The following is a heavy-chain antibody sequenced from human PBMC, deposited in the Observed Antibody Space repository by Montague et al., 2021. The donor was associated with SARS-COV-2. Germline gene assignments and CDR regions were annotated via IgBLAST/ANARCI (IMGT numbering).Heavy chain of an antibody. CDR2: ITSSSTT. J-gene: IGHJ4*02. V-gene: IGHV3-53*04. Sequence: SLRLSCAASGLTVSSTYVGWVRQAPGKGLEWVAVITSSSTTYYAESVKGRFTISRHNSNNTVSLQTSSLRLEDTAVYYCARISTWGQGTLVTVSS. CDR3: ARIST. CDR1: GLTVSSTY.